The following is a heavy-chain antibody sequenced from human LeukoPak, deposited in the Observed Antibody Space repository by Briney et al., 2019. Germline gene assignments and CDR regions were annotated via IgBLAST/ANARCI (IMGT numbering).Heavy chain of an antibody. D-gene: IGHD3-16*01. CDR3: AGSRGWGAHDY. V-gene: IGHV3-23*01. CDR1: GLTFTNYG. CDR2: ISGSGSDT. J-gene: IGHJ4*02. Sequence: PGGSLKLSCAASGLTFTNYGMTWVRQAPGKGLEWVSSISGSGSDTYYADSVKGRFTISRDNSKNTLYVQMVSLRAEDTAIYYGAGSRGWGAHDYWGQGTLVPASS.